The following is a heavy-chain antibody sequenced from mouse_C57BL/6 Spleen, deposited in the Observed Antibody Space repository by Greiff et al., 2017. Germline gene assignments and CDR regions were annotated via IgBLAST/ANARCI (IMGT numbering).Heavy chain of an antibody. CDR1: GFTFSDYG. CDR2: ISNLAYSI. CDR3: ARHYDYEGYAMDY. D-gene: IGHD2-4*01. J-gene: IGHJ4*01. V-gene: IGHV5-15*01. Sequence: EVQLQASGGGLVQPGGSLKLSCAASGFTFSDYGMAWVRQAPRKGPEWVAFISNLAYSIYYADTVTGRFTIARENAKNTLYLEMSSLRSEDTAMYYCARHYDYEGYAMDYWGQGTSVTVSS.